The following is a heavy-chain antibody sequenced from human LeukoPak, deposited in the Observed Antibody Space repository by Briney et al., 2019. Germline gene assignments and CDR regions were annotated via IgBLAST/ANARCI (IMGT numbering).Heavy chain of an antibody. CDR3: AKDREWGSSSSWYAFDY. V-gene: IGHV3-30*02. Sequence: GGSLRLSCAASGFTFSSYGMHWVRQAPGKGLEWVAFIRYDGSNKYYADSVKGRFTISRDNSKNTLYLQMNSLRAEDTAVYYCAKDREWGSSSSWYAFDYWGQGTLVTVSS. CDR2: IRYDGSNK. D-gene: IGHD6-13*01. CDR1: GFTFSSYG. J-gene: IGHJ4*02.